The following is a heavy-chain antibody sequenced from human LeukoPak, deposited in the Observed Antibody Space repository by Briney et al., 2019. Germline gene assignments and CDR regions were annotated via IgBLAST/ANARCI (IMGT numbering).Heavy chain of an antibody. Sequence: GGSLRLSCAASGFTFTSYAMNWVRQTPGKGLEWVSYISSTSSTIYYADSVKGRFTISRDNAKNSLYLQMNSLRDEDTAVYYCAREDYRTFDYWGQGTLVTVSS. V-gene: IGHV3-48*02. J-gene: IGHJ4*02. D-gene: IGHD3-10*01. CDR1: GFTFTSYA. CDR3: AREDYRTFDY. CDR2: ISSTSSTI.